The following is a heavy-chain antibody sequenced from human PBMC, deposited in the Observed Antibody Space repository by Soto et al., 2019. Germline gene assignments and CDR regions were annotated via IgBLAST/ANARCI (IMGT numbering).Heavy chain of an antibody. J-gene: IGHJ5*02. V-gene: IGHV4-30-4*01. D-gene: IGHD3-16*02. Sequence: LSLTCTVSGGSISSGDYYWCWVRQPPGKGLEWIGYIYYSGSTYYNPSLKSRVTMSVDTSKNQFSLQLSSVTAADTAVYYCARDRGGYRDTGALDPWGQGTLVTVSS. CDR3: ARDRGGYRDTGALDP. CDR2: IYYSGST. CDR1: GGSISSGDYY.